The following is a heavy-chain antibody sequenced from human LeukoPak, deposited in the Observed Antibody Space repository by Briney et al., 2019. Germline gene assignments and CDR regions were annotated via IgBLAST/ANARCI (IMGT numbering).Heavy chain of an antibody. J-gene: IGHJ6*02. Sequence: SETLSLTCTVSGGSISSYYWSWIRQPAGKGLEWIGRIYTSGSTNYNPFLKSRVAMSVDTSKNQFSLKLSSVTAADTAVYYCARDALWFGESDIYYGMDVWGQGTTVTVSS. CDR1: GGSISSYY. D-gene: IGHD3-10*01. CDR2: IYTSGST. V-gene: IGHV4-4*07. CDR3: ARDALWFGESDIYYGMDV.